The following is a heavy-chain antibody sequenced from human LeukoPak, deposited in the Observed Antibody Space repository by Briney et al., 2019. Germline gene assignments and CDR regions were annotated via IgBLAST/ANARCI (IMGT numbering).Heavy chain of an antibody. Sequence: GGSLRLSCVASGFAFTNHAMTWVRQAPGKGLEWVSSIGGTDGSTYYADFVKGRFTISRDNSKDTLYLQMNSLRVEDTATYYCAKRDSHGSHPYYLDSRGQGALVTVSS. J-gene: IGHJ4*02. D-gene: IGHD3-10*01. CDR1: GFAFTNHA. V-gene: IGHV3-23*01. CDR3: AKRDSHGSHPYYLDS. CDR2: IGGTDGST.